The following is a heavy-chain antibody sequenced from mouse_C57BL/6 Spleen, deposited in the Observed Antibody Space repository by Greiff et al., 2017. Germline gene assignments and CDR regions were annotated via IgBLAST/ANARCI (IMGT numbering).Heavy chain of an antibody. D-gene: IGHD1-1*01. V-gene: IGHV1-69*01. Sequence: QVQLQQPGAELVMPGASVKLSCKASGYTFTSYWMHWVKQRPGQGLEWIGEIDPSDSYTNYNQKFKGKSTLTVDKSSSTAYMELRRLTSEDSAVYYCTRNYGSNRYFDVWGKGTTVTVSS. CDR2: IDPSDSYT. CDR1: GYTFTSYW. CDR3: TRNYGSNRYFDV. J-gene: IGHJ1*03.